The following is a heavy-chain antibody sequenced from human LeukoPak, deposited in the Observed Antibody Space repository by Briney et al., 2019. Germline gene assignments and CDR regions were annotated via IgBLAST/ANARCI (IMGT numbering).Heavy chain of an antibody. D-gene: IGHD6-13*01. CDR2: IYYSGST. CDR3: ARHLRIAAAGTRMRWFDP. J-gene: IGHJ5*02. Sequence: SETLSLTCTVSGGAISSFHWSWIRQPPGKGLEWIGCIYYSGSTAYNPSLKSRVTISIDTSMNQFSLKLSSVTAADTAVYYCARHLRIAAAGTRMRWFDPWGQGTLVTVSS. CDR1: GGAISSFH. V-gene: IGHV4-59*08.